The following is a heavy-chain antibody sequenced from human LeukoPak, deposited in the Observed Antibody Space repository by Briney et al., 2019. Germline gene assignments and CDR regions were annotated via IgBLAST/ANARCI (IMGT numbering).Heavy chain of an antibody. J-gene: IGHJ4*02. CDR1: GGSISSSSYY. CDR3: ARHLWSCYFHFDY. V-gene: IGHV4-39*01. CDR2: IYYSGST. Sequence: PSETLSLTCTVSGGSISSSSYYWGWIRQPPGKGLEWIGSIYYSGSTYYNPSLKSRVTISVDTSKNQFSLKLSSVTAADTAVYYCARHLWSCYFHFDYWGQGTLVTVSS. D-gene: IGHD2-15*01.